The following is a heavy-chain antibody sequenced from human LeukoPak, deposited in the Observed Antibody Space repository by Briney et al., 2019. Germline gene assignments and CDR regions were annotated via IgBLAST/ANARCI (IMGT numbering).Heavy chain of an antibody. CDR3: ARRLAVTGRYYFDY. D-gene: IGHD4-11*01. CDR1: GGSISTYY. Sequence: MTSETLSLTCTVSGGSISTYYWTWIRQPPERGLEWIGYIYYSGITNYNPSLKSRVTMSVDTSRNQFSLRLNSVTAADTAVYYCARRLAVTGRYYFDYWSQGSLVTVSS. J-gene: IGHJ4*02. V-gene: IGHV4-59*01. CDR2: IYYSGIT.